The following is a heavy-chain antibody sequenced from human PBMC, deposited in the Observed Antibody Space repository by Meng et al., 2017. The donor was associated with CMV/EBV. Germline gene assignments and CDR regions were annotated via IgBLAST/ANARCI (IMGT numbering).Heavy chain of an antibody. Sequence: QGQQGQSGAEMKKPGASVKVSCTTAGFTFSDYYIHWVRQAPGQGLEWMGWVNSNNDATNYARKFQGRVSMTRDTSISTAHMELSRLMSDDTAVYYCVRSSGWSLFDYWGQGTLVTVSS. D-gene: IGHD6-19*01. J-gene: IGHJ4*02. CDR1: GFTFSDYY. V-gene: IGHV1-2*02. CDR3: VRSSGWSLFDY. CDR2: VNSNNDAT.